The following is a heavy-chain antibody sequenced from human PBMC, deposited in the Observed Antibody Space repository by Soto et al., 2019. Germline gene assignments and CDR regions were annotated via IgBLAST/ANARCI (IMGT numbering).Heavy chain of an antibody. CDR3: ARGGYDILTGYYTHWFDP. CDR1: GGSISSGGYS. V-gene: IGHV4-30-2*01. J-gene: IGHJ5*02. Sequence: SETLSLTCAVSGGSISSGGYSWSWIRQPPGKGLEWTGYIYHSGSTYYNPSLKSRVTISVDRSKNQFSLKLSSVTAADTAVYYCARGGYDILTGYYTHWFDPWGQGTLVTVAS. D-gene: IGHD3-9*01. CDR2: IYHSGST.